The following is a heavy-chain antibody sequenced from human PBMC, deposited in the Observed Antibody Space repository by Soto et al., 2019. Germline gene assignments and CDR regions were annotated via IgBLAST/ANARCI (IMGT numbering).Heavy chain of an antibody. J-gene: IGHJ4*02. V-gene: IGHV4-39*07. CDR2: IYYSGST. CDR1: GGSISSRSYY. Sequence: SETLSLTCTVCGGSISSRSYYWGWIRQPPGKGLEWIGSIYYSGSTYYNPTLKSRVTISVDTSKNQFSLKLSTVTAADTAVYYCARVEGIGVGATDYWGQGTLVTVSS. D-gene: IGHD1-26*01. CDR3: ARVEGIGVGATDY.